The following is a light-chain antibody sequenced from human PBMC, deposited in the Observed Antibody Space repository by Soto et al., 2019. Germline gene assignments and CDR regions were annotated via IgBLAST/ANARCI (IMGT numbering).Light chain of an antibody. J-gene: IGLJ1*01. Sequence: SGSPGQSITISCTGTSSDVGGYNYVSWYQQHPGKAPKLMIYEVSNRPSGVSNRFSGSKSGNTASLTISGLKAEDEADYYCSSYTSSSTPLYVFGTGTKV. V-gene: IGLV2-14*01. CDR3: SSYTSSSTPLYV. CDR2: EVS. CDR1: SSDVGGYNY.